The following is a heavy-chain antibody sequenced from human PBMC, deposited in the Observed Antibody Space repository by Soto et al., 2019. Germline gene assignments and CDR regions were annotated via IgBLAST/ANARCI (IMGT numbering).Heavy chain of an antibody. CDR1: GGSISSYY. CDR3: ARHWAGYCSSTSCYTFDP. D-gene: IGHD2-2*02. J-gene: IGHJ5*02. CDR2: IYYSGST. Sequence: PSETLSLTCTVSGGSISSYYWGWIRQPPGKGLEWIGSIYYSGSTYYNPSLKSRVTISVDTSKNQLSLRLSSVTAADTAVYYCARHWAGYCSSTSCYTFDPWGLGTLVTVSS. V-gene: IGHV4-39*01.